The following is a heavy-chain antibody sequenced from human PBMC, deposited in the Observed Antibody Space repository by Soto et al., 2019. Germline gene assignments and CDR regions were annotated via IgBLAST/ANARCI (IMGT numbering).Heavy chain of an antibody. J-gene: IGHJ5*02. CDR3: ARIQFGGSYEWFDP. CDR1: GFSLSTSGLG. CDR2: IFWDDDK. Sequence: GSGPTLVNPTQTLTLTCTFSGFSLSTSGLGVGWIRQSPGKALEWLALIFWDDDKRHSPSLKSRVTITKDTSRNQVALTMANMDPVDTATYYCARIQFGGSYEWFDPWGQGTLVTVSS. V-gene: IGHV2-5*02. D-gene: IGHD1-26*01.